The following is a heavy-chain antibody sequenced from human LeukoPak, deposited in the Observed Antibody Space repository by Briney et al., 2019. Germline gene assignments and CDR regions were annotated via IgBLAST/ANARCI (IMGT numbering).Heavy chain of an antibody. J-gene: IGHJ4*02. Sequence: ASVKVSCKASVYTFTVYYMHWVRQAPGQRLEWMGWINPNSGGTNYAQKFQGRVTMTRDTSISTAYMELSRLRSDDTAVYYCARDCSGGSCYDYWGQGTLVTVSS. V-gene: IGHV1-2*02. D-gene: IGHD2-15*01. CDR2: INPNSGGT. CDR3: ARDCSGGSCYDY. CDR1: VYTFTVYY.